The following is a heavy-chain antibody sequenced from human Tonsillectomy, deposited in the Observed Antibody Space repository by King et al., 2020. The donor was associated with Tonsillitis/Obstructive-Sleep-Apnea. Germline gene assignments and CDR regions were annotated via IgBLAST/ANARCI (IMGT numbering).Heavy chain of an antibody. Sequence: QLVQSGSELKKPGASVKVSCKASGSTFTSYTMNWVRQAPGQGLEWMGWINTNTGNPTYAQGFTGRFVFSLDTSVSTAYLQISSLKAEDTAVYYWARDGDCSSTSCYAFDYWGQGTLVTVSS. V-gene: IGHV7-4-1*02. CDR1: GSTFTSYT. CDR3: ARDGDCSSTSCYAFDY. D-gene: IGHD2-2*01. CDR2: INTNTGNP. J-gene: IGHJ4*02.